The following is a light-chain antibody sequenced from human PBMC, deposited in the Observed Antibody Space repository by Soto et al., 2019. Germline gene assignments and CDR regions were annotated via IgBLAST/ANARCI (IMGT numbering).Light chain of an antibody. V-gene: IGKV1-39*01. CDR1: QSINTC. Sequence: DIQMTQTPSSLSASVGDRVTITCRASQSINTCVNWYQQKPGKAPKLLIYSASRVQSGVPLRFSGSGSGTDFTLTITSLQPEDFGTYYCEQTHTTPVTFGQGTRLEIK. J-gene: IGKJ5*01. CDR2: SAS. CDR3: EQTHTTPVT.